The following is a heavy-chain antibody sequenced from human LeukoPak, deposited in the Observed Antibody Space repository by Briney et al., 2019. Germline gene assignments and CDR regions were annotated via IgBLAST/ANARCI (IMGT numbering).Heavy chain of an antibody. V-gene: IGHV4-39*07. CDR3: ARDQFKSTITIFGVVITNWFDP. J-gene: IGHJ5*02. Sequence: PSETLSLTCTVSGGSISSSSYYWGWIRQPPGKGLEWIGSIYYSGSTYYNPSLKSRVTISVDTSKNQFSLKLRSVTAADTAVYYCARDQFKSTITIFGVVITNWFDPWGQGTLVTVSS. CDR2: IYYSGST. CDR1: GGSISSSSYY. D-gene: IGHD3-3*01.